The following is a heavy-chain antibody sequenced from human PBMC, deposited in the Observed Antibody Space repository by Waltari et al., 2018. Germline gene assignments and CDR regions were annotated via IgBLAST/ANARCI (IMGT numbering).Heavy chain of an antibody. CDR1: GFSFSSYA. Sequence: EVQLVESGGGLVKPGGSLRLSCAASGFSFSSYAMNWVRQAPGKGLEWVSSITEGSSYIDSADPVKGRFTISRDNAENSLYLQMTGLRAEDTAIYYCARTSSPTMFGVVLDYWGQGALVTVSS. CDR2: ITEGSSYI. J-gene: IGHJ4*02. V-gene: IGHV3-21*01. CDR3: ARTSSPTMFGVVLDY. D-gene: IGHD3-3*01.